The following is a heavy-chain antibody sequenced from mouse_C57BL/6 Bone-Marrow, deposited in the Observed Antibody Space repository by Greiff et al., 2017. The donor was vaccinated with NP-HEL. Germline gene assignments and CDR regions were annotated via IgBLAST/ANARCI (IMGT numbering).Heavy chain of an antibody. J-gene: IGHJ3*01. CDR2: IYPRSGNT. Sequence: QVQLQQSGAELARPGASVKLSCKASGYTFTSYGISWVKQRTGQGLEWIGEIYPRSGNTYYNEKFKGKATLTADKSSSTAYMELRSLRSEDAAVDVCAREDYSTWYAYWGQGTRVTVSA. CDR1: GYTFTSYG. V-gene: IGHV1-81*01. CDR3: AREDYSTWYAY. D-gene: IGHD2-5*01.